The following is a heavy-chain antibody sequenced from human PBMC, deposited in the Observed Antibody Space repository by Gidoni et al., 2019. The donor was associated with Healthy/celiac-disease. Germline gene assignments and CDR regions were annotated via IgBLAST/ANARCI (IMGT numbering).Heavy chain of an antibody. V-gene: IGHV3-9*01. CDR1: GFTFDDYA. Sequence: EVQLVESGGGLVQPGRSLRLYCAASGFTFDDYAMHWVRQAPGKGLEWVSGISWNSGSIGYADSVKGRFTISRDNAKNSLYLQMNSLRAEDTALYYCAKAPAGTLGDWFDPWGQGTLVTVSS. CDR3: AKAPAGTLGDWFDP. J-gene: IGHJ5*02. D-gene: IGHD6-19*01. CDR2: ISWNSGSI.